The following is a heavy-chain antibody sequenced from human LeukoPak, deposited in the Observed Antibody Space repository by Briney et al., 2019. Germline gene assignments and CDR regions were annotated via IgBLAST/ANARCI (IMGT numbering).Heavy chain of an antibody. Sequence: SETLSLTCAVYGGSFSGYYWSWIRQPPGKGLDGIGEINHSGSTNYNPSLKSRVTISVDTSKNQFSLKLSSVTAADTAVYYCARGPPRQFWSGYNRLDYWGQGTLVTVSS. CDR1: GGSFSGYY. J-gene: IGHJ4*02. D-gene: IGHD3-3*01. V-gene: IGHV4-34*01. CDR2: INHSGST. CDR3: ARGPPRQFWSGYNRLDY.